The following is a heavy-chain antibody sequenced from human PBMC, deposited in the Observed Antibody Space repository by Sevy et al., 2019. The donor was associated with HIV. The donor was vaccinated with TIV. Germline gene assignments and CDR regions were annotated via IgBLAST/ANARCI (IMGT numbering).Heavy chain of an antibody. CDR2: IYYTGST. V-gene: IGHV4-59*01. CDR1: GGSISAYY. D-gene: IGHD5-12*01. CDR3: ARAPPVRSGDDSLNWFDP. J-gene: IGHJ5*02. Sequence: SETLSLTCTVSGGSISAYYWSWIRQPPGKGLEYLGYIYYTGSTNYNPSRKSRVTISVDTSKNQFSLKLSSVTAADTAVYYCARAPPVRSGDDSLNWFDPWGQGTLVTVS.